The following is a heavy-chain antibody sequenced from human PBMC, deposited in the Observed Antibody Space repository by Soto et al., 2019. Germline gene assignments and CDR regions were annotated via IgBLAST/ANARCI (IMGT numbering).Heavy chain of an antibody. D-gene: IGHD3-10*01. CDR3: ARIASMVRGVPGP. J-gene: IGHJ5*02. Sequence: GGSLRLSCAASGFTVSSNYMSWVRQAPGKGLEWVSVIYSGGSTYYADSVKGRFTISRDNSKNTLYLQMNSLRAEDTAVYYCARIASMVRGVPGPWGQGTLVTVSS. V-gene: IGHV3-66*01. CDR2: IYSGGST. CDR1: GFTVSSNY.